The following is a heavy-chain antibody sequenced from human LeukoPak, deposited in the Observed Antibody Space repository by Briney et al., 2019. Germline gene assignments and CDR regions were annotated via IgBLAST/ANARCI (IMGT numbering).Heavy chain of an antibody. V-gene: IGHV3-23*01. Sequence: GGSLRLSCAASGFTFSSHSMDWVRQAPGKGLEWVSAISGSGGSTYYADSVKGRFTISRDNSKNTLYLQMNSLRAEDTAVYYCAKAHGYCSSTSCYLHFQHWGQGTLVTVSS. D-gene: IGHD2-2*01. CDR3: AKAHGYCSSTSCYLHFQH. CDR1: GFTFSSHS. CDR2: ISGSGGST. J-gene: IGHJ1*01.